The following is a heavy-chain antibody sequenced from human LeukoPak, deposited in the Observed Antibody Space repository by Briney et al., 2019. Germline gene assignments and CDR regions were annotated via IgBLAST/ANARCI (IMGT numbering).Heavy chain of an antibody. CDR2: IYYSGST. Sequence: PSETLSLTCTISGGSISSSSYYWGWIRQPPGKGLEWIGSIYYSGSTYYNPSLKSRVTISVDTSKNQFSLKLSSVTAADTAVYYCARFYGDYTAFDYWGQGTLVTVSS. D-gene: IGHD4-17*01. J-gene: IGHJ4*02. CDR3: ARFYGDYTAFDY. CDR1: GGSISSSSYY. V-gene: IGHV4-39*07.